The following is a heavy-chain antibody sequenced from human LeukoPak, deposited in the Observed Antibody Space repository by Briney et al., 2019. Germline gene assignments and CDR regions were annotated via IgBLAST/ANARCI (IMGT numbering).Heavy chain of an antibody. V-gene: IGHV1-2*02. CDR3: ARDRGGTGTRDY. Sequence: ASVKVSCKASGYTFTGYYMHWVRQAPGQGLEWMGWINPNSGGTNYAQKLQGRVTMTADTSTSTAYMELRSLRSDDTAVYYCARDRGGTGTRDYWGQGTLVTVSS. CDR1: GYTFTGYY. D-gene: IGHD1-7*01. CDR2: INPNSGGT. J-gene: IGHJ4*02.